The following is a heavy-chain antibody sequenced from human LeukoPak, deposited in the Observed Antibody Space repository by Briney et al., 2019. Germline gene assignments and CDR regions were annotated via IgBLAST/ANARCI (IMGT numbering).Heavy chain of an antibody. Sequence: GGSLRLSCAASGFTFNDYYMSWIRQAPGKGLEWLSYINIGGTNTHYADSVKGRFTISRDNAKKSLYLEMNNLRAEDTAVYYCATDGAGFDTWGPGVLVTVSS. CDR1: GFTFNDYY. CDR2: INIGGTNT. V-gene: IGHV3-11*01. CDR3: ATDGAGFDT. J-gene: IGHJ5*02.